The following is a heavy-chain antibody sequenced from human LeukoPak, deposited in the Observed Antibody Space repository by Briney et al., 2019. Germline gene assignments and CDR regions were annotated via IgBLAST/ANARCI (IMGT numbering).Heavy chain of an antibody. D-gene: IGHD5-18*01. J-gene: IGHJ4*02. Sequence: SQTLSLTCTVSGGSSSSGSYYWSWIRQPAGKGLEWIGRIYTSGSTNYNPSLKSRVTISVDTSKNQFSLKLSSVPAADTAVYYCARDRGGMDTAMVSSYWGQGTLVTVSS. CDR1: GGSSSSGSYY. CDR3: ARDRGGMDTAMVSSY. CDR2: IYTSGST. V-gene: IGHV4-61*02.